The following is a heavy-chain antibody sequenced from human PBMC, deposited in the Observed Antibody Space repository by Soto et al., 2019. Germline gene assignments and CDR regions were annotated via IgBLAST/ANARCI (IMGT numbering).Heavy chain of an antibody. CDR3: ARTHSGSYYSVFNY. J-gene: IGHJ4*02. CDR2: IYRSGTT. D-gene: IGHD1-26*01. CDR1: NFSISSGYY. V-gene: IGHV4-38-2*01. Sequence: SSETLSLTCVVSNFSISSGYYWGWIRQSPGKGLEWIASIYRSGTTSYNPSLKSRVTISVDPSKNQFSLMLTAVTAADTAVYYCARTHSGSYYSVFNYWGRGSLVTVPS.